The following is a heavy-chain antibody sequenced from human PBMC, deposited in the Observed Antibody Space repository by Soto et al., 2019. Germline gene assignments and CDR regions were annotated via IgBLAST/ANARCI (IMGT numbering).Heavy chain of an antibody. CDR1: GYTFSSYY. CDR2: TNPSGGST. V-gene: IGHV1-46*01. CDR3: ARVGCSSTSCSYYYYAMDV. J-gene: IGHJ6*02. Sequence: QVQLVQSGAEVKKPGASVKVSCKASGYTFSSYYMHWVRQAPGKGLEWMGMTNPSGGSTTYAQKFQGRVTMTRDTSTSIVYMELSSLRSEDTAVYYCARVGCSSTSCSYYYYAMDVWGQGTTVTVSS. D-gene: IGHD2-2*01.